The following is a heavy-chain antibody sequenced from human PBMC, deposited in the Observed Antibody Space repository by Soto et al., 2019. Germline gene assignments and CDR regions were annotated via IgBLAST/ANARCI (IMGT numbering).Heavy chain of an antibody. CDR1: GFTFSSYA. CDR2: ISGSDGTT. Sequence: EVQLLESGGGLVQPGGSLRLSCAASGFTFSSYAMSWVRQAPGKGLEWVSGISGSDGTTYYADSVKGRFTISRDNSKNTLYLQMNSLRAEDTAVNYCAKGRLEFDYWGQGTLVTVSS. J-gene: IGHJ4*02. CDR3: AKGRLEFDY. D-gene: IGHD1-1*01. V-gene: IGHV3-23*01.